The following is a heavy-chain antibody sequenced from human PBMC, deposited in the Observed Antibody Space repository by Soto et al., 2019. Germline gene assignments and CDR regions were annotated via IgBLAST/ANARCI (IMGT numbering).Heavy chain of an antibody. J-gene: IGHJ5*02. CDR3: AREQGEGYGAGSFRWFDP. V-gene: IGHV4-31*03. CDR1: GGSISSGGYY. D-gene: IGHD3-10*01. CDR2: IYDSGST. Sequence: PSETLSLACTVSGGSISSGGYYWSWIRQHPGKGLEWIGYIYDSGSTYYNPSLKSRVTISIDTSKNQFSLKLSSVTAADTAVYYCAREQGEGYGAGSFRWFDPWGQGTLVTVSS.